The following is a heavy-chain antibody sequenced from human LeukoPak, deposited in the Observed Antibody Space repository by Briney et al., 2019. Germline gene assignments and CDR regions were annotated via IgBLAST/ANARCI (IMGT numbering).Heavy chain of an antibody. CDR3: ARGQELDDGFFDS. D-gene: IGHD1-1*01. Sequence: GGSLRLSCAASGFTFSSFAMTWVRQAPGTGLEWVSTLLSNGDTAYNADSVKGRFTISRDNSKNTVYLQMNILRVEDTAIYYCARGQELDDGFFDSWGQGTLVTVSA. CDR1: GFTFSSFA. CDR2: LLSNGDTA. J-gene: IGHJ4*02. V-gene: IGHV3-23*01.